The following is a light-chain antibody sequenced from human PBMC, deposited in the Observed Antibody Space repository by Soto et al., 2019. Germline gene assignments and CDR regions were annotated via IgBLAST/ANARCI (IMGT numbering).Light chain of an antibody. V-gene: IGKV1-9*01. CDR3: QQHNSYPLT. J-gene: IGKJ4*01. Sequence: DIQLTQSPSFLSASVGDKVTITCRASQAISSSLAWYQQNPGKAPKLLIYAASTLQSGVPSRFSGSGSGTEFTLTISNLQPEDFATYYCQQHNSYPLTVGGGAKVEI. CDR2: AAS. CDR1: QAISSS.